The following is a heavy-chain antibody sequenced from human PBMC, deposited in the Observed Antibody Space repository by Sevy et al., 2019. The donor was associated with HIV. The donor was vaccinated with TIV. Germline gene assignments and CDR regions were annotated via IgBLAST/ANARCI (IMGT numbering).Heavy chain of an antibody. CDR2: ISYDGSNK. D-gene: IGHD6-13*01. V-gene: IGHV3-30*18. CDR1: GFTFSSYG. J-gene: IGHJ4*02. CDR3: AKAPPGSNWTNFDY. Sequence: GGSLRLSCAASGFTFSSYGMHWVRQAPGKGLEWVAVISYDGSNKYYTDSVEGRFTISRDNSKNTLYLQMNSLRTEDTAVYYCAKAPPGSNWTNFDYWGQGTLVTVSS.